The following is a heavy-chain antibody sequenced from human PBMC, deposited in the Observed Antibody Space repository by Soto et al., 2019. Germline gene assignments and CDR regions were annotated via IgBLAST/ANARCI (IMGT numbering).Heavy chain of an antibody. CDR3: ARIFGVGPDY. V-gene: IGHV1-3*01. Sequence: GASVKVSCKASGYTFTGYYMHWVRQAPGQGLEWMGWINASNGNTKYSQKFQGRVTITRDTSASTAYMELSSLRSEDTAVYYCARIFGVGPDYWGQGTLVTVSS. CDR1: GYTFTGYY. D-gene: IGHD3-3*01. J-gene: IGHJ4*02. CDR2: INASNGNT.